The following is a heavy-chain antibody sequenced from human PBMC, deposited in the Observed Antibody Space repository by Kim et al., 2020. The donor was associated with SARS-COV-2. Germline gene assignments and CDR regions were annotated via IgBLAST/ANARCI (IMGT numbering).Heavy chain of an antibody. CDR2: IYYSGST. Sequence: SETLSLTCTVSGGSVSSGSYYWSWIRQPPGKGLEWIGYIYYSGSTNYNPSLKSRVTISVDTSKNQFSLKLSSVTAADTAVYYCARYHSSCCYSLDYLGQG. D-gene: IGHD6-19*01. CDR3: ARYHSSCCYSLDY. CDR1: GGSVSSGSYY. V-gene: IGHV4-61*01. J-gene: IGHJ4*02.